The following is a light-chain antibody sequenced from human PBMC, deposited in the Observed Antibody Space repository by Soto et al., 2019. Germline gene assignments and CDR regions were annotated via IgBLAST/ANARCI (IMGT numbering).Light chain of an antibody. CDR3: QVWDSSSDHVV. CDR2: YDS. Sequence: SYELTQPPSVSVAPGKTARITCGGNNIGSKSVHWYQQKPGQAPVLVIYYDSDRPSGIPERFSGSNSGNTGTLTISRVEAGDEAVYYCQVWDSSSDHVVFGGGTKLTVL. V-gene: IGLV3-21*04. J-gene: IGLJ2*01. CDR1: NIGSKS.